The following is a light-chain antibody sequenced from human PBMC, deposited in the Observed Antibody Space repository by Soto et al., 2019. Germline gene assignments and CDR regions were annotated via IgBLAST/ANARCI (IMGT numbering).Light chain of an antibody. J-gene: IGLJ3*02. CDR2: DVT. CDR3: CSSAGTYTSV. Sequence: QSALTQPRSVSGSPGQPVTISCTGTSSDVGGYNYVSWYRQHPGKAPKLMIYDVTKRPSGVPDRFSGSKSGNTASLTISGLQAEDEADYYCCSSAGTYTSVFGGGTKLTVL. CDR1: SSDVGGYNY. V-gene: IGLV2-11*01.